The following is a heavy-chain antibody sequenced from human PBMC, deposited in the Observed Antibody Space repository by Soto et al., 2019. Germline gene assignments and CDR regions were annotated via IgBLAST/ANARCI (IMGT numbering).Heavy chain of an antibody. J-gene: IGHJ6*01. CDR3: GRDFEYSYGYWDYYYGMDV. CDR1: GYTLTSCY. V-gene: IGHV1-46*01. CDR2: IYPSGGST. D-gene: IGHD5-18*01. Sequence: ASVKVSCKASGYTLTSCYMHWVPQAPGQGLEWMGIIYPSGGSTSYAQKFQGRVTMTRDTSTSTVYMELSSLRFDDTAVYYCGRDFEYSYGYWDYYYGMDV.